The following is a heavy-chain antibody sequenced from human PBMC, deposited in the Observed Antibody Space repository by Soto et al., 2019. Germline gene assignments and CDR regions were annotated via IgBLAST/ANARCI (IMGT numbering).Heavy chain of an antibody. CDR1: GDTISTGGYT. V-gene: IGHV4-30-2*01. CDR2: TYHSGNP. Sequence: SETLSLTCDVSGDTISTGGYTWAWIRQPPGKALEWIGHTYHSGNPYYNPSLKSRVIISVDRSKNQFSLKVRSVTAADTAVYYCARQFGIYRGAGPPYYYYYYGFDAWGQGTTVTVSS. J-gene: IGHJ6*02. CDR3: ARQFGIYRGAGPPYYYYYYGFDA. D-gene: IGHD5-12*01.